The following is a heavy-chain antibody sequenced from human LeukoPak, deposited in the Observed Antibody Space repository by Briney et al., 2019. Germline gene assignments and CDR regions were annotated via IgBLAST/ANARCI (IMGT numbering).Heavy chain of an antibody. V-gene: IGHV4-4*09. CDR2: IYTSGST. J-gene: IGHJ3*02. Sequence: SETLSLTCTVSGGSISSYYWSWIRQPPGKGLEWIGYIYTSGSTNYNPSLKSRVTISVDRSKNQFSLKLSSVTAADTAVYYCARSEVGPIMITFGGAFDIWGQGTMVTVSS. CDR1: GGSISSYY. CDR3: ARSEVGPIMITFGGAFDI. D-gene: IGHD3-16*01.